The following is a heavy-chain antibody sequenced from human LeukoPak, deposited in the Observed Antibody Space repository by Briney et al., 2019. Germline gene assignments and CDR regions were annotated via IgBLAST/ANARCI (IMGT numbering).Heavy chain of an antibody. CDR1: GFTFSTYS. CDR3: VRELSGFDY. Sequence: GSLRLSCAASGFTFSTYSMNWVRQAPGKGLEWVSYISSSSSAIYYADSVKGRVTISRDNAKNSLYLQMNGLRAEDTAVYYCVRELSGFDYWGQGTLVTVSS. D-gene: IGHD3-10*01. J-gene: IGHJ4*02. V-gene: IGHV3-48*01. CDR2: ISSSSSAI.